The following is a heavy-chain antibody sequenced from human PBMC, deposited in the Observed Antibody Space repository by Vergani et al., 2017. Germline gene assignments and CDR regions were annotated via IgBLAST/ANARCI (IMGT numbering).Heavy chain of an antibody. V-gene: IGHV4-39*07. Sequence: QLQLQESGPGLVKPSETLSLTCTVSGGSISSSSYYWGWIRQPPGKGLEWIGETYHSGSTNYNPSLKSRVTISVDKSKNQFSLKLSSVTAADTAVYYCARVMTTVTNNWFDPWGQGTLVTVSS. J-gene: IGHJ5*02. D-gene: IGHD4-17*01. CDR2: TYHSGST. CDR3: ARVMTTVTNNWFDP. CDR1: GGSISSSSYY.